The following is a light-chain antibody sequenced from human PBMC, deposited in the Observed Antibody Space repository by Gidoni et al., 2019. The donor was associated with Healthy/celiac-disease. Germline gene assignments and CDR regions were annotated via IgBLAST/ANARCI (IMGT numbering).Light chain of an antibody. J-gene: IGKJ4*01. CDR3: QQYDNFPRT. Sequence: IHLAHSPSSLSASVGDRVTITCQASQDISNYLIWYQQKPGKAPKLLIYDASNLETGVPSRFSGSGSGTDFTFTISSLQPEDIATYYCQQYDNFPRTFGGGTKVEIK. CDR1: QDISNY. CDR2: DAS. V-gene: IGKV1-33*01.